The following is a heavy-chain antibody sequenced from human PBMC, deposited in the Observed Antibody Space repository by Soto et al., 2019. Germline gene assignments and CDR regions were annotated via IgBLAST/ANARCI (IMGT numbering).Heavy chain of an antibody. J-gene: IGHJ6*02. CDR3: TTASQDYYYYGLDV. Sequence: GGSLRLSCAASGLTFSHAWMNWVRQAPGKGLEWVGRIKSKTDGGTTDYAAPVKGRFTISRDDSKNTLYVQMNSLKTEGTALYYCTTASQDYYYYGLDVWGQGTTVTVSS. CDR1: GLTFSHAW. V-gene: IGHV3-15*07. CDR2: IKSKTDGGTT.